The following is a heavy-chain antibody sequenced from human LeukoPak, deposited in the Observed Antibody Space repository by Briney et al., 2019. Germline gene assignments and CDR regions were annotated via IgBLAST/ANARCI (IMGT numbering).Heavy chain of an antibody. J-gene: IGHJ4*02. Sequence: SQTLSLTCAISGDSVSSNSAAWNWIRQSPSRGLEWLGRTYYRSKWYNDYAVSVKSRITINPDTSKNQFSLKLSSVTAADTAVYYCARMTYYYDSSGYYVYYFDYWGQGTLVTVSS. CDR3: ARMTYYYDSSGYYVYYFDY. D-gene: IGHD3-22*01. V-gene: IGHV6-1*01. CDR1: GDSVSSNSAA. CDR2: TYYRSKWYN.